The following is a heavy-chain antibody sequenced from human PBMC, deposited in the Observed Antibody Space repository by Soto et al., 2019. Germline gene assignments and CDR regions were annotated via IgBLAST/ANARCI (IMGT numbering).Heavy chain of an antibody. D-gene: IGHD3-10*01. Sequence: QVQLGESGGGLVKPGGSLRLSCAASGFTVSDYYMIWIRQAPGKGLEWVSYISSSGTTIYHADSVKGRFTISRDNAKNSLFLQMNSLRAEDTAVYYCARGKSLFYGMDVWGQGTTVTVSS. CDR2: ISSSGTTI. CDR3: ARGKSLFYGMDV. V-gene: IGHV3-11*01. CDR1: GFTVSDYY. J-gene: IGHJ6*02.